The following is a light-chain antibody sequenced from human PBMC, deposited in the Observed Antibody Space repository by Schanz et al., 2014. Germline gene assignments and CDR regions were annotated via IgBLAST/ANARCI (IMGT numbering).Light chain of an antibody. J-gene: IGKJ4*01. Sequence: DIVMTQSPLSLPVTPGEPASISCRSSQSLRHSDGTIYLDWYLQKPGQSPQLLIYLGSNRASGVPDRFSGSGSGTDFTLKISRVEAEDVGVYYCMQALQTPLTFGGGTKVESK. CDR3: MQALQTPLT. V-gene: IGKV2-28*01. CDR2: LGS. CDR1: QSLRHSDGTIY.